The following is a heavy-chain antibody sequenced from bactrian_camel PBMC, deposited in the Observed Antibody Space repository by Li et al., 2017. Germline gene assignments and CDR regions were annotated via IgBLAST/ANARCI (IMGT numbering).Heavy chain of an antibody. Sequence: HVQLVESGGGSVQAGGSLRLSCAFDAYTPANVRMAWFRQAPGKEREGVASLASDGSSIYANSLKGRFSISKDNAKNTLYLHMISLKPEDTAMYYCAAKPRVCALDPEDIVNYDYKGQGTQVTVS. D-gene: IGHD1*01. CDR1: AYTPANVR. CDR2: LASDGSS. J-gene: IGHJ4*01. CDR3: AAKPRVCALDPEDIVNYDY. V-gene: IGHV3S53*01.